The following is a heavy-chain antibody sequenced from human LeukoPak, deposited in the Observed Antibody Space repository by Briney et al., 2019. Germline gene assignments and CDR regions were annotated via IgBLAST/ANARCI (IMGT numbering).Heavy chain of an antibody. Sequence: GGSLRLSCAASGFTFSSTYISWVRQAPGKGLEWVSVIYSGGSTYYADSVKGRFTISRDNSKNTLYLQMNSLRAEDTAVYYCARGVVVTLGTYYFDYWGQGTLVTVSS. D-gene: IGHD2-21*02. CDR3: ARGVVVTLGTYYFDY. CDR1: GFTFSSTY. CDR2: IYSGGST. V-gene: IGHV3-53*01. J-gene: IGHJ4*02.